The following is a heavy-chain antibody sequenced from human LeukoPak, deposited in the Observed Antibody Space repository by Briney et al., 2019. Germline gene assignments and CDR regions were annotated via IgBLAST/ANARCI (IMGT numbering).Heavy chain of an antibody. J-gene: IGHJ4*02. CDR3: VKDFLHGPHIEPVGSVGPFDY. V-gene: IGHV3-23*01. D-gene: IGHD2-2*01. CDR2: LHADSGMT. CDR1: GFTFSSYG. Sequence: GGSLRLSCAASGFTFSSYGMSWVRQAPGKGLEWVSGLHADSGMTYYADSVKGRFTISRDNSKNTLYFQMNSLRAEDTAVYYCVKDFLHGPHIEPVGSVGPFDYWGQGTLVTVSS.